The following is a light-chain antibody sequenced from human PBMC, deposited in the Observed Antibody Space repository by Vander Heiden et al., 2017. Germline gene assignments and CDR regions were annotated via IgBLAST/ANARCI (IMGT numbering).Light chain of an antibody. Sequence: QSVLMQPPSVSRAPGQRVTTSCSGNRSNIQAGYDLYWYQRLPGRAPKLLIYVNNNRPSGVPDRFSGSTSGTSASLAITGLQAEDEGDYYCQSYDSSLRGSVFGGGTKLTVL. J-gene: IGLJ3*02. CDR1: RSNIQAGYD. CDR3: QSYDSSLRGSV. CDR2: VNN. V-gene: IGLV1-40*01.